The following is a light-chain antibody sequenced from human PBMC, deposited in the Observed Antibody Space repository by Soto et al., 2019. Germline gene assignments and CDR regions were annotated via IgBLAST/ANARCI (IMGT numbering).Light chain of an antibody. CDR3: QQYNDWPLT. CDR2: GAF. Sequence: DIQMTQSPSSLSASVGDRVTITCRASQSISSYVNWYQQKPGKAPNLLIYGAFTRATGIPARFSGTGSGTEFTLTISSLQSEDFALYYCQQYNDWPLTFGQGTKVDIK. V-gene: IGKV1-39*01. J-gene: IGKJ1*01. CDR1: QSISSY.